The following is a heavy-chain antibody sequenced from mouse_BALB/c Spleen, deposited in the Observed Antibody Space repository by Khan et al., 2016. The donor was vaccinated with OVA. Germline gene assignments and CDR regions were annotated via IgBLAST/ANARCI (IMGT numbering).Heavy chain of an antibody. Sequence: VQLQQSGPDLVKPGASVKISCKASGYSFTCYYLHWVKQSPGKSLEWIGRVNPNNGCTSYNQKFKGKAILTVDKSSNTAYLELRSLTSEDSAVYACASYHGYFDVWGAGTTVTVSS. CDR3: ASYHGYFDV. D-gene: IGHD1-1*01. CDR2: VNPNNGCT. V-gene: IGHV1-26*01. CDR1: GYSFTCYY. J-gene: IGHJ1*01.